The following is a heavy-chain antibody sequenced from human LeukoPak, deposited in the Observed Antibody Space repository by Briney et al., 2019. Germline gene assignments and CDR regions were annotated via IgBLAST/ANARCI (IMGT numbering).Heavy chain of an antibody. Sequence: SETLSLTCTVSGYSISSGYYWGWIRQPPGKGLEWIGSIYHSGSTYYNPSLKSRVTRSVDTSKNQFSLKLSSVTAADTAVYYCARVTAPPRQGSSYEDYWGQGTLVTVSS. D-gene: IGHD6-6*01. CDR3: ARVTAPPRQGSSYEDY. CDR2: IYHSGST. CDR1: GYSISSGYY. J-gene: IGHJ4*02. V-gene: IGHV4-38-2*02.